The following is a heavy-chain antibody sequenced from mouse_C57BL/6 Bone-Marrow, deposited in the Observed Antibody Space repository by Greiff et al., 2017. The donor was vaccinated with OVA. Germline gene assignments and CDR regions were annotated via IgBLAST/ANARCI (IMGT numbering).Heavy chain of an antibody. D-gene: IGHD2-4*01. Sequence: QVQLKESGAELVKPGASVKMSCKASGYTFTTYPIEWMKQNHGKSLEWIGNFHPYNDDTKYNEKFKGKATLTVEKSSSTVYLELSRLTSDDSAVYYCAIRDYDGDWYFDVWGTGTTVTVSS. J-gene: IGHJ1*03. CDR3: AIRDYDGDWYFDV. CDR1: GYTFTTYP. CDR2: FHPYNDDT. V-gene: IGHV1-47*01.